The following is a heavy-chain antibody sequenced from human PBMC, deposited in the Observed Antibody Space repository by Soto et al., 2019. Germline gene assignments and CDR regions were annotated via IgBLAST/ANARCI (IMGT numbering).Heavy chain of an antibody. CDR3: ATRTTVTTFDY. CDR1: GASVTRAGSY. CDR2: IYFDGTT. J-gene: IGHJ4*02. Sequence: QVQLQESGPGLVKPSQTLSLTCDVSGASVTRAGSYWGWIRQRPGQGLEWIGYIYFDGTTYYNPSLKSRVIISADTARNQFSLSLRFLTAADTAVYYCATRTTVTTFDYWGQGTLVTVS. D-gene: IGHD4-17*01. V-gene: IGHV4-31*11.